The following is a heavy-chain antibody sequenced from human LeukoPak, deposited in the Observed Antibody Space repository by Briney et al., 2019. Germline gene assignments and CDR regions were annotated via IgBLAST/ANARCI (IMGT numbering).Heavy chain of an antibody. J-gene: IGHJ4*02. D-gene: IGHD3-22*01. CDR1: GFTFSSYS. CDR2: ISSSSSYI. CDR3: AKDITMIVVVPDY. V-gene: IGHV3-21*04. Sequence: RTGGSLRLSCAASGFTFSSYSMNWVRQAPGKGLEWVSSISSSSSYIYYADSVKGRFTISRDNAKNSLYLQMNSLRAEDTAVYYCAKDITMIVVVPDYWGQGTLVTVSS.